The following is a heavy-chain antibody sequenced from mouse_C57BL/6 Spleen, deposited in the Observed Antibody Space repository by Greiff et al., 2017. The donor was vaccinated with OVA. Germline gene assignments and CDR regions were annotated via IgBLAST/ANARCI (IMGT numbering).Heavy chain of an antibody. CDR2: IYPSDSET. Sequence: QVQLQQPGAELVRPGSSVKLSCKASGYTFTSYWLDRVKQRPGQGLEWIGNIYPSDSETHYTHKFKDKATLTVDKSSSTAYMQLSSLTSEDSAVYDCARNGGARDYWGQGTSVTVSS. CDR3: ARNGGARDY. V-gene: IGHV1-61*01. CDR1: GYTFTSYW. J-gene: IGHJ4*01.